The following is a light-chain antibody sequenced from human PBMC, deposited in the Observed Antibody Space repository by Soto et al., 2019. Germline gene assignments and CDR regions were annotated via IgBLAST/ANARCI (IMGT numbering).Light chain of an antibody. CDR1: SSDVGGYKY. Sequence: QSALTQPASVSESPGQSITISCTGTSSDVGGYKYVSWYQQHPGKAPKLMIYEVNNRPSGVSNRFSGSKSGNTASLTISGLQAEEEADYYCSSYTSSSSVIFGGGTKLTVL. CDR2: EVN. CDR3: SSYTSSSSVI. V-gene: IGLV2-14*01. J-gene: IGLJ2*01.